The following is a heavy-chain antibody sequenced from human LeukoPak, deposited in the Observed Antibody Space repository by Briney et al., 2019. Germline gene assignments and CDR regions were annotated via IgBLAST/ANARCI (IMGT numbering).Heavy chain of an antibody. CDR1: GYTFTSYG. CDR2: ISAYNGNT. CDR3: ARDHYCSGGSCYYYYGMDV. D-gene: IGHD2-15*01. J-gene: IGHJ6*02. Sequence: ASVKVSCKASGYTFTSYGISWVRQAPGQGLAWMGWISAYNGNTNYAQKLQGRVTMTTDTSTSTAYMELRSLRSDDTAVYYCARDHYCSGGSCYYYYGMDVWGQGTTVTVSS. V-gene: IGHV1-18*01.